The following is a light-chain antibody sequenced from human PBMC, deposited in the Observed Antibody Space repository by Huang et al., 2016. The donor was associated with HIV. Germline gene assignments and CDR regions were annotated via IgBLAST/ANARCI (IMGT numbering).Light chain of an antibody. CDR1: PSINSN. CDR3: QQYNNWPPEYT. Sequence: EIVMTQSPATLSVSPGERATLSCRASPSINSNLAWYQQKPGQAPRLLIYGASTRATGIPARFSCSWSGTKFTLSISSLQSEDFAVYYCQQYNNWPPEYTFGQGTKLEIK. V-gene: IGKV3-15*01. CDR2: GAS. J-gene: IGKJ2*01.